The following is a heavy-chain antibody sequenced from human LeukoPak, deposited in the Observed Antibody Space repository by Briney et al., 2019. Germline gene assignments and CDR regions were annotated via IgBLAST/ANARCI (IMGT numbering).Heavy chain of an antibody. CDR3: ARGIPSFTLFGVVIY. Sequence: ASVKVSCKTSGYNFPGYDIHWVRQAPGHGPEWMGLINPNNGGTEYAQRFQGRVTMTRDMSISTAFMELSGLRSDDTAVYYCARGIPSFTLFGVVIYWGQGTAVTVSS. CDR2: INPNNGGT. D-gene: IGHD3-3*01. CDR1: GYNFPGYD. J-gene: IGHJ4*02. V-gene: IGHV1-2*02.